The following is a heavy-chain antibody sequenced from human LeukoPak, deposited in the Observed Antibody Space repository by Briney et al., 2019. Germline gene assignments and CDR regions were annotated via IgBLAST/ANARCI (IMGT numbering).Heavy chain of an antibody. J-gene: IGHJ4*02. CDR3: ARFYDILTGHLDY. V-gene: IGHV3-21*05. CDR1: GFTFSGYG. Sequence: PGGSLRLSCAASGFTFSGYGMNWVRQSPGKGLEWGSYISSSSSYTNYADSVKGRFTISRDNAKNSLYLQMNSLRAEDTAVYYCARFYDILTGHLDYWGQGTLVTVSS. D-gene: IGHD3-9*01. CDR2: ISSSSSYT.